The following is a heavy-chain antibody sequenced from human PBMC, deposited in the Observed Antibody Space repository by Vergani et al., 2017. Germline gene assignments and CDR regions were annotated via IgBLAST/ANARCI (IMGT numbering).Heavy chain of an antibody. V-gene: IGHV1-69*02. CDR3: ARGYSSSWYELGWFDP. CDR1: GGTFSSYT. J-gene: IGHJ5*02. Sequence: QVQLVQSGAEVKKPGSSVKVSCKASGGTFSSYTISWVRQAPGQGLEWMGRIIPILGIANYAQKFQGRVTITEDKSTSTAYMELSSLRSEDTAVYYCARGYSSSWYELGWFDPWGQGTLVTVSS. CDR2: IIPILGIA. D-gene: IGHD6-13*01.